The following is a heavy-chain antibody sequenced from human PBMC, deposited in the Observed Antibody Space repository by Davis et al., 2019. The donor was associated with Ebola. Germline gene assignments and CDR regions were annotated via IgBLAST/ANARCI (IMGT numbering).Heavy chain of an antibody. J-gene: IGHJ6*02. CDR1: GGSISSSSYY. Sequence: SETLSLTCTVSGGSISSSSYYWGWIRQPPGKGLEWIGSIYYSGSTYYNPSLKSRVTISVDTSKNQFSLKLSSVTAADTAVYYCARGLRFYGMDVWGQGTTVTVSS. D-gene: IGHD3-3*01. V-gene: IGHV4-39*07. CDR3: ARGLRFYGMDV. CDR2: IYYSGST.